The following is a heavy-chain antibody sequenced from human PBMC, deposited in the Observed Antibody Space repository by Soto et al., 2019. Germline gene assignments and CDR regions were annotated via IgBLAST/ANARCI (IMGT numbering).Heavy chain of an antibody. Sequence: SETLSLTCTVSGGSISSYYWSWIRQPPGKGLEWIGYIYYSGSTNYNPSLKSRVTIAVDTPKSQFSLKLSSVTAADTAVYYCARGGENCSGGSCYFNWFDPWGQGTLVTVSS. D-gene: IGHD2-15*01. CDR3: ARGGENCSGGSCYFNWFDP. CDR2: IYYSGST. CDR1: GGSISSYY. V-gene: IGHV4-59*01. J-gene: IGHJ5*02.